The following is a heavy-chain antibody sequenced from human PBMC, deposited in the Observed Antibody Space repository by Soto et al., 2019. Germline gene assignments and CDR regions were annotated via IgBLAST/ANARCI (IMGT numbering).Heavy chain of an antibody. CDR1: GYTFTGHY. J-gene: IGHJ4*02. CDR2: IGPESGAT. V-gene: IGHV1-2*02. CDR3: GRGRSGQIVVFY. Sequence: VASVKVSCKTSGYTFTGHYIHWVRQAPQQGPEWMGEIGPESGATRYAQKFRGRVTMTMDTSITTVYMELKNLSPADTAVYYCGRGRSGQIVVFYWGQGPPVTVSS. D-gene: IGHD1-26*01.